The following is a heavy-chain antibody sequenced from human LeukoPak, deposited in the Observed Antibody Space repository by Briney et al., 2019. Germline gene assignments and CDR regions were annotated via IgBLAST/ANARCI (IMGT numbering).Heavy chain of an antibody. Sequence: GGSLRLSCAASGFTFSNYAMHWVRQAPGKGLEWVAVISYDGSNKYYADSVKGRFTVSRDNAKNTLYLQMNSLRLEDTAVYYCVRDWAPASMQAAPFDCWGQGTLVTVSS. CDR3: VRDWAPASMQAAPFDC. J-gene: IGHJ4*02. D-gene: IGHD2/OR15-2a*01. CDR2: ISYDGSNK. CDR1: GFTFSNYA. V-gene: IGHV3-30*04.